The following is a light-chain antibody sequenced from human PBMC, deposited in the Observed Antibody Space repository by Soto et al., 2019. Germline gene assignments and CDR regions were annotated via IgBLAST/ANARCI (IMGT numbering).Light chain of an antibody. CDR3: QQYGSSGT. J-gene: IGKJ1*01. CDR2: GAS. Sequence: EIVLTQSPATLSLSPGERATLSFTASQSVSSSSVAWYRQRPGQAPRLIICGASFRATGIPARFSGRGSGTDFTLTISRLEPEDFAVYYCQQYGSSGTFGQGTKVDIK. CDR1: QSVSSSS. V-gene: IGKV3-20*01.